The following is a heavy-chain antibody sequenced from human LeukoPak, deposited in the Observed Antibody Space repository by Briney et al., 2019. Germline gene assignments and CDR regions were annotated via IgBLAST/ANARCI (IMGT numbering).Heavy chain of an antibody. Sequence: PSETLSLTCAVYGGSFSGYYWSWIRQPPGKGLEWIGEINHSGSTNYNPSLKSRVTISVDTSKNQFSLKLSSVTAADTAVYYCARDQGVRGAGPSLTTWGQGTLVTVSS. CDR1: GGSFSGYY. CDR3: ARDQGVRGAGPSLTT. V-gene: IGHV4-34*01. D-gene: IGHD3-10*01. J-gene: IGHJ4*02. CDR2: INHSGST.